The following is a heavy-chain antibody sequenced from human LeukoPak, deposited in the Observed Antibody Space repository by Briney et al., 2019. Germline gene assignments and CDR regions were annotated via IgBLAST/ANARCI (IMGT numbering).Heavy chain of an antibody. V-gene: IGHV4-59*01. Sequence: SATLSLTCTASGGSISSYYWSWIRQPPGKGLEWVVHIYYSGSTNYRPSLESRVNISIDTSKNQFSLKLSSVTAADTAVYYCGSRSFYTFVVDYWGQGTLVTVSS. CDR1: GGSISSYY. CDR2: IYYSGST. D-gene: IGHD3-10*01. CDR3: GSRSFYTFVVDY. J-gene: IGHJ4*02.